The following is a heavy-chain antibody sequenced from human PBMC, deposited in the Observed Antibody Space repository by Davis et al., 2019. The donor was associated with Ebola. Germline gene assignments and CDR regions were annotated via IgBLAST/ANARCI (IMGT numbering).Heavy chain of an antibody. Sequence: GGSLRLSCRASFYPFTTYWIGWVRQMPGTGLEWMGTIYLVDSHTRYSPSFEGQVTISADKSITTAYLQWRSLKPSDSGMYYCARGSDDYGDPFDSWGQGTLVTVTS. CDR1: FYPFTTYW. D-gene: IGHD4-17*01. CDR3: ARGSDDYGDPFDS. CDR2: IYLVDSHT. V-gene: IGHV5-51*01. J-gene: IGHJ4*02.